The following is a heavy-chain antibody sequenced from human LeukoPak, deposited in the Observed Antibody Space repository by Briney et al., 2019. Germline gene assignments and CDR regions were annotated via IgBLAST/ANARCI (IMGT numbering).Heavy chain of an antibody. CDR2: INYSGST. J-gene: IGHJ4*02. Sequence: PSETLSLTCTVSGGSVRSTTYYWSWIRQPPGKGLEWIASINYSGSTYYNPSLKSRVTISVDTSENQFSLKLSSMTAADTAVYYCARYVVYGSGKYYFDYWGQGTLVTVSS. D-gene: IGHD3-10*01. CDR1: GGSVRSTTYY. V-gene: IGHV4-39*01. CDR3: ARYVVYGSGKYYFDY.